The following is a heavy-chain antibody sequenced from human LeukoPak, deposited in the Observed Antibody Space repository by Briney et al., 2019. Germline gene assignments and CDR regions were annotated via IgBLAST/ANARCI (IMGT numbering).Heavy chain of an antibody. Sequence: VASVKASCKASGGTFSSYAISWVRQAPGQGLEWMGGIIPIFGTANYAQKFQGRVTITADESTSTAYMELSSLRSEDTAVYYCARAADYSIPGYYFDYWGQGTLVTVSS. CDR1: GGTFSSYA. CDR2: IIPIFGTA. D-gene: IGHD2-15*01. V-gene: IGHV1-69*01. J-gene: IGHJ4*02. CDR3: ARAADYSIPGYYFDY.